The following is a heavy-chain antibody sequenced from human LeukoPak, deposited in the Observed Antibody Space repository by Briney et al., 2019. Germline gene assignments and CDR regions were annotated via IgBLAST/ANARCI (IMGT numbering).Heavy chain of an antibody. V-gene: IGHV1-18*01. D-gene: IGHD4-17*01. CDR1: GGTFSSYA. J-gene: IGHJ4*02. Sequence: ASVKVSCKASGGTFSSYAISWVRQAPGQGLEWMGWISAYNGNTNYAQKLQGRVTMTTDTSTSTAYMELRSLRSDDTAVYYCARDGALATVPDYWGQGTLVTVSS. CDR3: ARDGALATVPDY. CDR2: ISAYNGNT.